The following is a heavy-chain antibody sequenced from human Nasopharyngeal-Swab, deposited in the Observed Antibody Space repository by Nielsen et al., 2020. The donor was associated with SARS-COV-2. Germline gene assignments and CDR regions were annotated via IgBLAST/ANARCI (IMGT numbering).Heavy chain of an antibody. CDR1: GFTFRSYS. CDR3: ARDYTYYDFWSGYYSYYYYGMDV. D-gene: IGHD3-3*01. V-gene: IGHV3-21*01. J-gene: IGHJ6*02. Sequence: GGSLRLSCAASGFTFRSYSMNWVLQAPGKGLDWVSSISSSSSYIYYADSVKGRFTISRDNAKNSLYLQMNSLRAEDTAVYYCARDYTYYDFWSGYYSYYYYGMDVWGQGTTVTVSS. CDR2: ISSSSSYI.